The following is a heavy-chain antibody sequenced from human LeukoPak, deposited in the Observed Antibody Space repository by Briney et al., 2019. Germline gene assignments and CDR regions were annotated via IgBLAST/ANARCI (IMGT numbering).Heavy chain of an antibody. CDR1: GGSFSTYY. D-gene: IGHD2-2*01. CDR2: INHSGGT. Sequence: SETLSLTCAVYGGSFSTYYWSWIRQPPGKGLEWIGEINHSGGTSYNPSLKSRVTISVDTSKNQFSLKLSSVTAADTAVYYCARVARYCSSTSCYPFWFDPWGQGTLVTVSS. J-gene: IGHJ5*02. V-gene: IGHV4-34*01. CDR3: ARVARYCSSTSCYPFWFDP.